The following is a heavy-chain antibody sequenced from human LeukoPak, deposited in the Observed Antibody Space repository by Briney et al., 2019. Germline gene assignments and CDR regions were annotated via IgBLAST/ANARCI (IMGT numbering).Heavy chain of an antibody. J-gene: IGHJ6*02. Sequence: PSETLSLTCTVSGGSISSGSYSWSWIRQPAGKGLEWIGRIYTSGSTNYNPSLKSRVTISVDTSKNQFSLKLSSVIAADTAVYYCARGVMGSSWSHYYYYGMDVWGQGTTVTVSS. CDR2: IYTSGST. D-gene: IGHD6-13*01. CDR3: ARGVMGSSWSHYYYYGMDV. V-gene: IGHV4-61*02. CDR1: GGSISSGSYS.